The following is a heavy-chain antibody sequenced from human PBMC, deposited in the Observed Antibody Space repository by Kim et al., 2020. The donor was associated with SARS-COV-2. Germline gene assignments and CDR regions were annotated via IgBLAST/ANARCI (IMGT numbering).Heavy chain of an antibody. CDR2: INHSGTT. V-gene: IGHV4-34*01. CDR3: VSRKPNWGRDY. Sequence: SETLSLTCAVYGGSFSAYYWSWIRQPPGKGLEWIGEINHSGTTNYNPSLNSRATISVDISKNQFSLKLTSVTAADTAVYYCVSRKPNWGRDYWGQGTLVAVSS. CDR1: GGSFSAYY. J-gene: IGHJ4*02. D-gene: IGHD7-27*01.